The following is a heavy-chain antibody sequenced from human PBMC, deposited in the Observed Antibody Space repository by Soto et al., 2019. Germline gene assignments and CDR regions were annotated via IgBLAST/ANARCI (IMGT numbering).Heavy chain of an antibody. CDR3: ARAYMNSWYFDL. Sequence: GGSLRLSCAASGFTFSSYSMNWVRQAPGKGLEWVSDISSTGTATSYANPVKGRFTISRDDAKNSLYLQMNSLRAEDTALYYCARAYMNSWYFDLWGRGTLVTVSS. V-gene: IGHV3-48*01. J-gene: IGHJ2*01. D-gene: IGHD1-20*01. CDR1: GFTFSSYS. CDR2: ISSTGTAT.